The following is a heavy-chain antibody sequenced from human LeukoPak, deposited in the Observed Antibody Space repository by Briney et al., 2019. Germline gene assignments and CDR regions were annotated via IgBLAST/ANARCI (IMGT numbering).Heavy chain of an antibody. CDR3: ARGPRIDYYYDSSGYYSSWFDP. J-gene: IGHJ5*02. CDR1: GYTFTSYY. Sequence: ASVKVSCKASGYTFTSYYMHWVRQAPGQGLEWMGIINPSGGSTSYAQKFQGRVTMTRDTSTSTVYMELSSLRSEDTAVYYCARGPRIDYYYDSSGYYSSWFDPWGQGTLVTVSS. CDR2: INPSGGST. V-gene: IGHV1-46*01. D-gene: IGHD3-22*01.